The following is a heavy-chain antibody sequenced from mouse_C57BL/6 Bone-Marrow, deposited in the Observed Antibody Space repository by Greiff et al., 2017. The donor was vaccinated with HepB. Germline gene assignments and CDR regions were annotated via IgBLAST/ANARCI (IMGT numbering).Heavy chain of an antibody. CDR2: ILPGSGST. CDR3: ASYYYGSSYEGYFYYFDY. CDR1: GYTFTGYW. J-gene: IGHJ2*01. Sequence: QVQLKESGAELMKPGASVKLSCKATGYTFTGYWIEWVKQRPGHGLEWIGEILPGSGSTNYNEKFKGKATFTADTSSNTAYMQLSSLTTEDSAIYYCASYYYGSSYEGYFYYFDYWGQGTTLTVSS. D-gene: IGHD1-1*01. V-gene: IGHV1-9*01.